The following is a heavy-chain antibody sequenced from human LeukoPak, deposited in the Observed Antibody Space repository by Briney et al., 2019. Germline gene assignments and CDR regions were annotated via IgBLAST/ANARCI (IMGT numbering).Heavy chain of an antibody. CDR3: ARRRILAAAGTDY. J-gene: IGHJ4*02. CDR2: IYYSGST. CDR1: GGSISSSSYY. V-gene: IGHV4-39*01. Sequence: SETLSLTCTVSGGSISSSSYYWGCIRQPPGKGLECIGSIYYSGSTYYNPSLKSRVTISVDTSKNQFSLKLSSVTAADTAVYYCARRRILAAAGTDYWGQGTLVTVSS. D-gene: IGHD6-13*01.